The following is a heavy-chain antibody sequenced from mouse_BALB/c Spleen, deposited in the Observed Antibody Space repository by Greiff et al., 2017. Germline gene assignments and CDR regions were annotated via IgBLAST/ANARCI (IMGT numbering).Heavy chain of an antibody. CDR2: IWSGGST. V-gene: IGHV2-2*02. Sequence: VKLMESGPGLVQPSQSLSITCTVSGFSLTSYGVHWVRQSPGKGLEWLGVIWSGGSTDYNAAFISRLSISKDNSKSQVFFKMNSLQANDTAIYYCARNDYRYDRAMDYWGQGTSVTVSS. CDR1: GFSLTSYG. CDR3: ARNDYRYDRAMDY. D-gene: IGHD2-14*01. J-gene: IGHJ4*01.